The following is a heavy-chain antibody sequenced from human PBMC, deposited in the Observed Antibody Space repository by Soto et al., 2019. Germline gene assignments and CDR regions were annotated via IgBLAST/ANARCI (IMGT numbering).Heavy chain of an antibody. V-gene: IGHV3-74*01. CDR2: INPDASST. D-gene: IGHD3-9*01. CDR1: GFTFSSNW. J-gene: IGHJ6*02. Sequence: EVQLLESGGGLVQPGGSLRLCCAASGFTFSSNWMHWVRQAPGKGLVWVSRINPDASSTSYADSVKGRVTISRDNAKNTLYLQMNSLRVEDTAVYYCARDRYDNYYYYGMDVWGQGTTVTVSS. CDR3: ARDRYDNYYYYGMDV.